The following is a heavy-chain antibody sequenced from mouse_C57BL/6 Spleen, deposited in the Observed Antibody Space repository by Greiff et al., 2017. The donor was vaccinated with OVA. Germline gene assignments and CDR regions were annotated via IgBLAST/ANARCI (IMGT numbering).Heavy chain of an antibody. Sequence: QVHVKQSGAELVKPGASVKISCKASGYAFSSYWMNWVKQRPGKGLEWIGQIYPGDGDTNYNGKFKGKATLTADKSSSTAYMQLSSLTSEDSAVYICARTGFMDYWGQGTSVTVSS. CDR1: GYAFSSYW. CDR3: ARTGFMDY. CDR2: IYPGDGDT. V-gene: IGHV1-80*01. J-gene: IGHJ4*01.